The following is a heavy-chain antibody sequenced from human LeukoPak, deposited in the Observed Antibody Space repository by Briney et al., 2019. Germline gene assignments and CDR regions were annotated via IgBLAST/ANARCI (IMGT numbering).Heavy chain of an antibody. J-gene: IGHJ3*02. CDR3: ARHWIAAAGPAFDI. Sequence: SETLSLTCTVSGGSISIYYWSWIRQPPGKGLEWIGYIYYSGSTNYNPSLKSRVTISVDTSKNQFSLKLSSVTAADTAVYYCARHWIAAAGPAFDIWGQGTMVTVSS. CDR2: IYYSGST. D-gene: IGHD6-13*01. CDR1: GGSISIYY. V-gene: IGHV4-59*08.